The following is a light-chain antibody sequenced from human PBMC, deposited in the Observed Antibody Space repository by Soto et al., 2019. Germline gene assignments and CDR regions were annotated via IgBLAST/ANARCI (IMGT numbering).Light chain of an antibody. CDR2: DTP. Sequence: DIVLTRSPATLSLSPGERATLSSRASQRLSTYLAWYQQKPGQAPRLLIYDTPIRATGVPTRFSGSGAGTDFTLTSSSLEPEDFALYYCQQRSTWPPGYTFCQANKRAIK. CDR3: QQRSTWPPGYT. J-gene: IGKJ2*01. V-gene: IGKV3-11*01. CDR1: QRLSTY.